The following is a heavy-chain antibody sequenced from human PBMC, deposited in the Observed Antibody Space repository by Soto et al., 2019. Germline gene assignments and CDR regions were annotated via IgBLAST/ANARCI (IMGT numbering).Heavy chain of an antibody. V-gene: IGHV3-33*01. CDR1: GFTFSSYG. CDR2: IWYDGSNK. CDR3: ASLKGWFGEFAGQVAGGALDY. D-gene: IGHD3-10*01. J-gene: IGHJ4*02. Sequence: QVQLVESGGGVVQPGRSLRLSCAASGFTFSSYGMHWVRQAPGKGLEWVAVIWYDGSNKYYADSVKGRFTISRDNSKNSLYLQMHGLREEDTIVTYWASLKGWFGEFAGQVAGGALDYWGEGPLVTASA.